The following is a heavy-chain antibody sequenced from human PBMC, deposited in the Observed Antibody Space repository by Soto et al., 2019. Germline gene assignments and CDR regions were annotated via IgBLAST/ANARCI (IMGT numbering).Heavy chain of an antibody. J-gene: IGHJ5*02. Sequence: GGSLRLSCAASGFTFSSYAMHWVRQAPGKGLEWVAVISYDGSNKYYADSVKGRFTISRDNSKNTLYLQMNSLRAEDTAVYYCAREVGYCISTSCHNWFDPWGQGTLVTVSS. CDR2: ISYDGSNK. CDR3: AREVGYCISTSCHNWFDP. V-gene: IGHV3-30-3*01. CDR1: GFTFSSYA. D-gene: IGHD2-2*01.